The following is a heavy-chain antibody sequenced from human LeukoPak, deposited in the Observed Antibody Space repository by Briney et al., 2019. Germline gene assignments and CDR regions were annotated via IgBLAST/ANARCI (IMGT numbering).Heavy chain of an antibody. V-gene: IGHV3-53*01. CDR1: GFTVSSNY. J-gene: IGHJ4*02. CDR2: IYSGGST. CDR3: AKVAGSYFVVHFVY. Sequence: GGSLRLACAACGFTVSSNYMSWVRQAPGKGLEWVSVIYSGGSTYYADSVKGRFTISRANSKNTLYLQMNSLRAEDTAVYYCAKVAGSYFVVHFVYWGQGTLVTVSS. D-gene: IGHD3-10*01.